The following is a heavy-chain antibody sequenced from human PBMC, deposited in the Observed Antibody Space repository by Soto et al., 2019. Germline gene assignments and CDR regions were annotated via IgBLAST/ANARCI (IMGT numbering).Heavy chain of an antibody. CDR3: ARGGLALMDV. J-gene: IGHJ6*02. CDR2: VNPNSGGT. D-gene: IGHD3-16*01. Sequence: ASVKVSCKASGYTFTGYYMHWVRQAPGQGLEWMGWVNPNSGGTNYAQKFQGRVTITRDTSASTAYMELSSLRSEDTAVYYCARGGLALMDVWGQGTTVTVSS. CDR1: GYTFTGYY. V-gene: IGHV1-2*02.